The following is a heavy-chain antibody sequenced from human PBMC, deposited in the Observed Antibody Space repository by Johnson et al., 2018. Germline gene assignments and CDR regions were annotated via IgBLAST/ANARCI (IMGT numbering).Heavy chain of an antibody. J-gene: IGHJ5*02. Sequence: VQLVESGGGLVQPGRSLRLSSTASGFTFGYYPMSWFRQAPGKGLEWVSAISGNGVYTYYADSLKGRSTISRDNSKNTLYLQMNSLRVEDTAVYYWARGYCSGGRCQGIYPWGQGTLVTVSS. CDR3: ARGYCSGGRCQGIYP. CDR2: ISGNGVYT. D-gene: IGHD2-15*01. V-gene: IGHV3-23*04. CDR1: GFTFGYYP.